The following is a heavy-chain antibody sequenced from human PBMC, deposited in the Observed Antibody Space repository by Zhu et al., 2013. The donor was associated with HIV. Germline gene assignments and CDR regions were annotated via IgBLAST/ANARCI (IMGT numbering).Heavy chain of an antibody. Sequence: QVQVVQSGAEVKMPGASVRITCKTSGYTFTEFFIHVVRQAPGQAPGQGLEWMGWINPNTGGTSIAQKFRGRVTLTRDTSSSTAYMELTSLRSDDTAVYFCARAAPRKCDKRRCYWGTENLWGQGTKVTVSS. CDR3: ARAAPRKCDKRRCYWGTENL. CDR2: INPNTGGT. CDR1: GYTFTEFF. D-gene: IGHD2-15*01. J-gene: IGHJ3*01. V-gene: IGHV1-2*02.